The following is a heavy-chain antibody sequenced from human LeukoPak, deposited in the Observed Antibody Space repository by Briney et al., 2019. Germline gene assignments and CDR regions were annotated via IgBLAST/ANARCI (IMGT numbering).Heavy chain of an antibody. D-gene: IGHD2-2*03. V-gene: IGHV1-18*01. J-gene: IGHJ4*02. Sequence: ASVKVSCKASGYSFTNYGISWVRQAPGQGLEWMGWISAYNGNTNYAQKFQGRVSMTTDTSTSTAYMELRSLRSDDTAVYYCARVDIVVVPAAMGGDFDYWGQGTLVTVSS. CDR1: GYSFTNYG. CDR3: ARVDIVVVPAAMGGDFDY. CDR2: ISAYNGNT.